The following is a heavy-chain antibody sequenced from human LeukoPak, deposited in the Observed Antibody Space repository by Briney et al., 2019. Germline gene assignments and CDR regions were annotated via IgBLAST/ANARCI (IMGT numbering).Heavy chain of an antibody. D-gene: IGHD3-3*01. CDR2: ISYDGSNK. Sequence: GGSLRLSCAASGFTVSSNYMSWVRQAPGKGLGWVAVISYDGSNKYYADSVKGRFTISRDNSKNTLYLQMNSLRAEDTAVYYCAREDYDFWSGYYGYGMDVWGQGTTVTVSS. J-gene: IGHJ6*02. V-gene: IGHV3-30-3*01. CDR3: AREDYDFWSGYYGYGMDV. CDR1: GFTVSSNY.